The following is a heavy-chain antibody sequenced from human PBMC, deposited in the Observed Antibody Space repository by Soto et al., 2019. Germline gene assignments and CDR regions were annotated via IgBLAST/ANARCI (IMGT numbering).Heavy chain of an antibody. CDR2: IYYSGST. V-gene: IGHV4-30-4*01. CDR1: GGSISSGDYY. CDR3: ARHGAAATPPYYFDY. D-gene: IGHD6-13*01. J-gene: IGHJ4*02. Sequence: QVQLQESGPGLVKPSQTLSLTCTVSGGSISSGDYYWSWIRQPPGKGLEWIGYIYYSGSTYYNPSLKSRVTISVDTSKNQFSLKPSSVTAADTAVYYCARHGAAATPPYYFDYWGQGTLVTVSS.